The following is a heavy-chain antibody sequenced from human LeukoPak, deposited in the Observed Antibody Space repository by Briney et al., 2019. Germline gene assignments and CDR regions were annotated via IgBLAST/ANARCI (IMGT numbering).Heavy chain of an antibody. CDR3: ARVGGANYYYYGMDV. J-gene: IGHJ6*02. D-gene: IGHD4-23*01. CDR2: IYYSGST. Sequence: SETLSLTCTVSGGSISNYYWSWIRQPPGKGLEWIGYIYYSGSTNYNPSLKSRVTISVDTSKNQFSLKLSSVTAADTAVYYCARVGGANYYYYGMDVWGQGTTVTVSS. V-gene: IGHV4-59*01. CDR1: GGSISNYY.